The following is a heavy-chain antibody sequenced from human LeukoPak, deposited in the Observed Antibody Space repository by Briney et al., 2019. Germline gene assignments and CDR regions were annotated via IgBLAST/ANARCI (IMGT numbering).Heavy chain of an antibody. CDR3: AAAPFGELLGINAFDI. D-gene: IGHD3-10*01. J-gene: IGHJ3*02. CDR1: GGSISSGDYY. V-gene: IGHV4-30-4*01. CDR2: IYYSGST. Sequence: PSETLSLTCTVSGGSISSGDYYWSWIRQPPGKGLEWIGYIYYSGSTYYNPSLKSRVTISVDKSKNQFSLKLSSVTAADTAVYYCAAAPFGELLGINAFDIWGQGTMVTVSS.